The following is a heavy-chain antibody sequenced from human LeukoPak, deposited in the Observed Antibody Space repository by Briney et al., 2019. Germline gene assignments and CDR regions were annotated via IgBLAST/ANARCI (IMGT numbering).Heavy chain of an antibody. CDR3: ARIADYVDTAMVRIYFDY. J-gene: IGHJ4*02. V-gene: IGHV1-18*01. D-gene: IGHD5-18*01. Sequence: WASVKVSCKASGYTFTSYGISWVRQAPGQGLEWMGWISAYNGNTNYAQKLQGRVTMTTDTSTSTAYMELRSLRSDDTAVYYCARIADYVDTAMVRIYFDYWGQGTLVTVSS. CDR1: GYTFTSYG. CDR2: ISAYNGNT.